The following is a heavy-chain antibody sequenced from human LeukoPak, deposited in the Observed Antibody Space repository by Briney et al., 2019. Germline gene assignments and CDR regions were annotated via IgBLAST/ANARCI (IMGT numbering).Heavy chain of an antibody. CDR2: IYYSGST. Sequence: SETLSLTCTVSGGSISSYYWSWIRQPPGKGLEWIGYIYYSGSTNYNPSLKSRVTISVDTSKNQFSLKLSFVTAADTAVYYCARGDRYNWNDVHYYGMDVWGQGTTVTVSS. CDR3: ARGDRYNWNDVHYYGMDV. D-gene: IGHD1-20*01. CDR1: GGSISSYY. V-gene: IGHV4-59*01. J-gene: IGHJ6*02.